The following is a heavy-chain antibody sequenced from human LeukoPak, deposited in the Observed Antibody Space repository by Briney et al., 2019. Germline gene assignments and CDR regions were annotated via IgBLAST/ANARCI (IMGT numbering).Heavy chain of an antibody. Sequence: SETLSLTCTVSGGSISSSSYCWGWIRQPPGKGLEWIGSIYYSGSTYYNPSLKSRVTISVDTSKNQFSLKLSSVTAADTAVYYCARQPGIATYWGQGTLVTVSS. D-gene: IGHD6-13*01. CDR1: GGSISSSSYC. CDR3: ARQPGIATY. J-gene: IGHJ4*02. CDR2: IYYSGST. V-gene: IGHV4-39*01.